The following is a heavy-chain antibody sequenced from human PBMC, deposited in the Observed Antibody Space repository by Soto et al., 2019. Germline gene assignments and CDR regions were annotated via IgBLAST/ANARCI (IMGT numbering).Heavy chain of an antibody. CDR3: AREYAYGSSLFVR. D-gene: IGHD3-10*01. V-gene: IGHV4-31*03. CDR2: ISPRGST. J-gene: IGHJ4*02. CDR1: GGSISSSAYY. Sequence: QVQLQESGPGLVKPSQTLSLTCTASGGSISSSAYYWSWIRRHPGKSLEWIGYISPRGSTYYSPSLKSRVIISVDTSKNPFSLNMTSVTAADTAVYYCAREYAYGSSLFVRWGEGAVVTGSS.